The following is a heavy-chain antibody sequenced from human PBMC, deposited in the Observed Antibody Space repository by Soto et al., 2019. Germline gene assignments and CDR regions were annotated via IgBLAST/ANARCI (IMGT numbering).Heavy chain of an antibody. J-gene: IGHJ6*03. Sequence: EVQLVESGGGLVQPGGSLRLSCAASGFTFSNYWMYWVRQAPGKGLEWVSRINSDGSVSSYADSVKGRLTISRDNVKNTLYLQMDSLRAEDTAVDYCARGDCVGGTCYSLAGSFSYYMDVWGKGTTVTVFS. V-gene: IGHV3-74*02. D-gene: IGHD2-15*01. CDR1: GFTFSNYW. CDR2: INSDGSVS. CDR3: ARGDCVGGTCYSLAGSFSYYMDV.